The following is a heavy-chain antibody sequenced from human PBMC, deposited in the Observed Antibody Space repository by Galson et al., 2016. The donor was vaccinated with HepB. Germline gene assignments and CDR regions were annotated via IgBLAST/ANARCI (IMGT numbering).Heavy chain of an antibody. D-gene: IGHD5-12*01. CDR1: GYNFATYW. Sequence: QSGAEVKKPGESLKISCKGSGYNFATYWIAWVRQMPGKGLEWMGLIYPGDADTRYDPSFQGQVTISVDRSVNTIHLQWTSLKASETAIYYCARYMGLDICATHWWFDSWGQGTLVTVSS. CDR3: ARYMGLDICATHWWFDS. CDR2: IYPGDADT. V-gene: IGHV5-51*01. J-gene: IGHJ5*01.